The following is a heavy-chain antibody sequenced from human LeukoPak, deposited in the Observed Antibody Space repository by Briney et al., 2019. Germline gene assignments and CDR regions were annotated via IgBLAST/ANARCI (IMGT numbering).Heavy chain of an antibody. CDR1: GCSISSYY. D-gene: IGHD3-3*01. Sequence: AAETLCLTCTASGCSISSYYWSWIRQPPGKGLEWIGYIYTSGSTNYNPSLKSRVTISVVTSKNQFSLKLSSVTAADPAVYYCATFLGSTYYDFWSGYSTDAFDIWGKGTMVTVSS. J-gene: IGHJ3*02. CDR3: ATFLGSTYYDFWSGYSTDAFDI. V-gene: IGHV4-4*09. CDR2: IYTSGST.